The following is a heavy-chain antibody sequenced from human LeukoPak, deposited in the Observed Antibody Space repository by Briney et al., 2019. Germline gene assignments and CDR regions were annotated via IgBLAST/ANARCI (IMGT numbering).Heavy chain of an antibody. J-gene: IGHJ3*02. D-gene: IGHD6-19*01. CDR3: ARSGGSSSGSLGLWYSDI. CDR2: IYSSGSF. V-gene: IGHV4-59*10. Sequence: SETLSLTCAVYGGSFSGYYWTWIRQPAGRGLEWIGHIYSSGSFKYNPSLKSRVTMSIDTSKNQLSLKLNSVTAADTAVYYCARSGGSSSGSLGLWYSDIWGQGTMVTVSS. CDR1: GGSFSGYY.